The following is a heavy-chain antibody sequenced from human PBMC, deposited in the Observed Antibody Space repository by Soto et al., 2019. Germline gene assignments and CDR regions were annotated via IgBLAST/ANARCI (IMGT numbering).Heavy chain of an antibody. V-gene: IGHV4-39*01. D-gene: IGHD3-10*01. Sequence: SETLSLTCTVSGGSISSRNYYWGWIRQPPGKGLEWIGSLYYSGSTYYNQSLKSRVTISVDTSKNQIYLKLSSVTAADTAVYYCASKFGELLADAFDIWGQGTTVTVSS. CDR1: GGSISSRNYY. J-gene: IGHJ3*02. CDR2: LYYSGST. CDR3: ASKFGELLADAFDI.